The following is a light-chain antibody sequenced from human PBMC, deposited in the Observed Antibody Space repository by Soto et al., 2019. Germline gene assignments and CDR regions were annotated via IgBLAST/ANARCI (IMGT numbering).Light chain of an antibody. CDR2: DDR. Sequence: SYELTQPPSVSVAPGQTARFTCEADNIRSYSVHWYQQRPGQAPVLVVYDDRVRPSGIPDRFSGSNSGNTAALTINRVEAGDEADYYCQVWDNDSEHVVFGGGTQLTVL. V-gene: IGLV3-21*02. CDR3: QVWDNDSEHVV. CDR1: NIRSYS. J-gene: IGLJ3*02.